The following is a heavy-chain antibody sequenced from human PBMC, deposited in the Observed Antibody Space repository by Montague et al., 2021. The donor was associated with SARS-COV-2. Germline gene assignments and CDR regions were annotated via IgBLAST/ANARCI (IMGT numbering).Heavy chain of an antibody. CDR1: GGSISNYY. CDR2: IYYSGST. CDR3: ARVKRGCCYGWGFAGHFDY. D-gene: IGHD3-10*01. V-gene: IGHV4-59*01. Sequence: SETLSLTCSVSGGSISNYYWSWIRQPPGKGLEWIGYIYYSGSTNYNTSLKSRVTISVDTSKSQFSLKLSSVTAADTAVYYCARVKRGCCYGWGFAGHFDYWGQGTLVTVSS. J-gene: IGHJ4*02.